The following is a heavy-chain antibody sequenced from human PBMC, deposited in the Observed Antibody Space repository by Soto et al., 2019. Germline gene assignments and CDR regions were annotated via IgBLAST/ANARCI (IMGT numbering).Heavy chain of an antibody. V-gene: IGHV1-69*06. J-gene: IGHJ4*02. D-gene: IGHD3-22*01. CDR2: IIPIFGTA. CDR3: ARAVYYDSSGYYSYLDY. CDR1: GGTFSSYA. Sequence: ASVKVSCKASGGTFSSYAISWVRQAPGQGLEWIGGIIPIFGTANYAQKFQGRVTITADKSTSTAYMELSSLRSEDTAVYYCARAVYYDSSGYYSYLDYWGQGTLVTVSS.